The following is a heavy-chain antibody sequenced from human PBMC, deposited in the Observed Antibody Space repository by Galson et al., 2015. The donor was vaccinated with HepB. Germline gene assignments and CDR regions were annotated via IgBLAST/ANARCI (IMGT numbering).Heavy chain of an antibody. CDR2: ISSSSSYI. V-gene: IGHV3-21*01. CDR3: ARNAEYYDFWSGYYTGYYYYYMDV. CDR1: GFTFSSYS. D-gene: IGHD3-3*01. Sequence: SLRLSCAASGFTFSSYSMNWVRQAPGKGLEWVSSISSSSSYIYYADSVKGRFTISRDNAKNSLYLQMNSLRAEDTAVYYCARNAEYYDFWSGYYTGYYYYYMDVWGKGTTVTVSS. J-gene: IGHJ6*03.